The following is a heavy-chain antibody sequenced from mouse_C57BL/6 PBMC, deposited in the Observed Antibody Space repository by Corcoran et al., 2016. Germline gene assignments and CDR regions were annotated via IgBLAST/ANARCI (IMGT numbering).Heavy chain of an antibody. J-gene: IGHJ3*01. Sequence: QIQLVQSGPELKKPGETVKISCKASGYTFTTYGMSWVKQAPGKGLKWMGWINTYSGVPTYADDFKGRFAFSLETSASTAYLQINNLKNEDTATYFCARSGMYDYEIAYWGQGTLVTVSA. CDR2: INTYSGVP. CDR3: ARSGMYDYEIAY. D-gene: IGHD2-4*01. V-gene: IGHV9-3*01. CDR1: GYTFTTYG.